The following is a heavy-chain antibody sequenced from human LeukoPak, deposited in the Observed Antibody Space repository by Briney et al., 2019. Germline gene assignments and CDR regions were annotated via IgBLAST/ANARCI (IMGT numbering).Heavy chain of an antibody. J-gene: IGHJ4*02. CDR2: IIPIFGTA. D-gene: IGHD6-19*01. CDR1: GGTFSSYA. V-gene: IGHV1-69*06. Sequence: SVKVSCKASGGTFSSYAISWVRQAPGQGLEWMGGIIPIFGTANYAQKFQGRVTITADKSTSTAYMELSSLRSEDTAVYYCARGGSYSSGWYRFDYWGKGTLVTVSS. CDR3: ARGGSYSSGWYRFDY.